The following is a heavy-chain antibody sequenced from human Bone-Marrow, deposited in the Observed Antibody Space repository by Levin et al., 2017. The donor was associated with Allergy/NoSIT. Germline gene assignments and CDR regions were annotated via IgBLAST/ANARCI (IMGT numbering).Heavy chain of an antibody. V-gene: IGHV3-30*18. J-gene: IGHJ3*02. CDR1: GFTFSSSG. Sequence: SCAASGFTFSSSGMHWVRQAPGKGLEWVAVMSHSGGNKDYADAVRGRFTISRDNSKNMLYLLMDSLRAEDTAVYYCAKGRVTMLRDDAFDIWGQGTTVTVSS. CDR2: MSHSGGNK. CDR3: AKGRVTMLRDDAFDI. D-gene: IGHD3-10*01.